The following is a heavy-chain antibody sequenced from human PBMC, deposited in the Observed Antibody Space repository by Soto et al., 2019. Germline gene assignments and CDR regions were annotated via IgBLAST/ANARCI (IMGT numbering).Heavy chain of an antibody. CDR1: GFTFSSYA. J-gene: IGHJ4*02. CDR3: AKGRRGTGTTSDY. V-gene: IGHV3-23*01. Sequence: LRLSCAASGFTFSSYAMSWVRQAPGKGLEWVSAISGSGGSTYYADSVKGRFTISRDNSKNTLYLQMNSLRAEDTAVYYCAKGRRGTGTTSDYWGQGTLVTVSS. D-gene: IGHD1-1*01. CDR2: ISGSGGST.